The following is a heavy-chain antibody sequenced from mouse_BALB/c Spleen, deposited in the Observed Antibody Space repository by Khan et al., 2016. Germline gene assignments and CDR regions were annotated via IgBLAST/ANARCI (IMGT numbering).Heavy chain of an antibody. J-gene: IGHJ1*01. CDR1: GFTITDTY. D-gene: IGHD4-1*01. Sequence: VQLQQSGAELVKPGASVKLSCTASGFTITDTYMHWVKQRPEQGLEWIGRIDPANGNTKYDPKFQGKATITADTSSNTAYLQLSSLTSEDTAVYYCANWYWYFDVWGAGTTVTVSS. CDR2: IDPANGNT. CDR3: ANWYWYFDV. V-gene: IGHV14-3*02.